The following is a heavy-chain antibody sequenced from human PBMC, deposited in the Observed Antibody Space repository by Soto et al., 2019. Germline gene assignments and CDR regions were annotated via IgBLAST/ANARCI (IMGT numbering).Heavy chain of an antibody. V-gene: IGHV2-5*02. Sequence: QITLKESGPTLVTPTQTLSLTCTFSGFSLSTSGVGVGWIRQPPGKALEWLALIYWDDDKRYSPSLKSRLTISTDSSKNQVVLTMTSMDPVDTATYYCAHWDSGSYVDYWGQGTLVSVSS. CDR3: AHWDSGSYVDY. D-gene: IGHD1-26*01. CDR2: IYWDDDK. CDR1: GFSLSTSGVG. J-gene: IGHJ4*02.